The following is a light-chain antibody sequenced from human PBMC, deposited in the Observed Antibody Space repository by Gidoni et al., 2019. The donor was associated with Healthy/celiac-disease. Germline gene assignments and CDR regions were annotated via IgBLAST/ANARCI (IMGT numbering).Light chain of an antibody. Sequence: QSVLTQPPSASGTPGQRVTISCSGSSSNIGSNYVYWYQQLPGTAPKLLIYRNNQRPSGVPDRFSGSKSGTSASLAISGLRSEDEADYYCAAWDDGLSGPVFGGGTKLTAL. V-gene: IGLV1-47*01. J-gene: IGLJ3*02. CDR2: RNN. CDR3: AAWDDGLSGPV. CDR1: SSNIGSNY.